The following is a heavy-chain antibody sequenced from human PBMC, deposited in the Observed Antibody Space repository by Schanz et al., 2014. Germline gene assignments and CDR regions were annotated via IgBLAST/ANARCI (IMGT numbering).Heavy chain of an antibody. V-gene: IGHV3-48*01. CDR1: GFTFSSYA. CDR2: ISSSSSTR. Sequence: EVQLVESGGGLVQPGGSLRLSCTASGFTFSSYAMSWVRQAPGKGLEWVSYISSSSSTRYYADSVKGRFTISRDNAKNSLYLQMNSLRAEDTAVYHCVSSGSYSSYAFWGQGTLVTVAS. J-gene: IGHJ4*02. D-gene: IGHD3-10*01. CDR3: VSSGSYSSYAF.